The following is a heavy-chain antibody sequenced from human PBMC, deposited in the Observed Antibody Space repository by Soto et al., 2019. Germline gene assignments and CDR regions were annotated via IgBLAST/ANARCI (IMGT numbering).Heavy chain of an antibody. CDR3: ARQKFRVDYDFWSGYYDHLSD. V-gene: IGHV1-69*13. D-gene: IGHD3-3*01. Sequence: SVKVSCKASGGTFSSYAISWVRQAPGQGLEWMGGISPIFGTANYAQKFQGRVTITADESTSTAYMELRSLRSDDTAVYYCARQKFRVDYDFWSGYYDHLSDCGQGTLVIGSA. CDR2: ISPIFGTA. CDR1: GGTFSSYA. J-gene: IGHJ1*01.